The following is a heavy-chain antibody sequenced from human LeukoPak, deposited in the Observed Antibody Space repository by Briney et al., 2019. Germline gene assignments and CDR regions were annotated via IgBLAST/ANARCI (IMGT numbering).Heavy chain of an antibody. Sequence: GGSLRVSCSASGFTSSNFPMHWVRQAPGKGLEYVSAISTDGGSTYYPDSAKGRFTISRDNSKNTLYLQMSSLRAEDTAIYYCVKAIFFGSGSYYGYWGQGTLVTVSS. V-gene: IGHV3-64D*09. CDR2: ISTDGGST. CDR1: GFTSSNFP. J-gene: IGHJ4*02. D-gene: IGHD3-22*01. CDR3: VKAIFFGSGSYYGY.